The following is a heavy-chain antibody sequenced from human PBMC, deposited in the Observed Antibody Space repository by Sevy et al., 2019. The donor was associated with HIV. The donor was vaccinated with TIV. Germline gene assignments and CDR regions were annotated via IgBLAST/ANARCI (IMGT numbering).Heavy chain of an antibody. CDR1: GYSISSGYY. V-gene: IGHV4-38-2*02. Sequence: SETLSLTCAVSGYSISSGYYWGWIRQPPGKGLEWIGSIYHSGSTYYNPSLKSRVTISVDTSKNQFSLKLSSVTAADTAVYYCAREVGYYYGSGNPLYGMDVWGQGTTVTVSS. CDR3: AREVGYYYGSGNPLYGMDV. D-gene: IGHD3-10*01. CDR2: IYHSGST. J-gene: IGHJ6*02.